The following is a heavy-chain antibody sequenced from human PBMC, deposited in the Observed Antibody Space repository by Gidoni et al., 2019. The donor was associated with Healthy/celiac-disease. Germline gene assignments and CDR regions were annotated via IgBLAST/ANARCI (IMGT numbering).Heavy chain of an antibody. D-gene: IGHD3-22*01. V-gene: IGHV3-23*01. Sequence: EVQLLESGGGLVQPGGSLRLSCAASGFTFSSYAMSGVRQAPGKGLEWVSAISGSGGSTYYADSVKGRFTISRDNSKNTLYLQMNSLRAEDTAVYYCAKDLYDSSGYYYGAFDIWGQGTMVTVSS. CDR2: ISGSGGST. CDR3: AKDLYDSSGYYYGAFDI. J-gene: IGHJ3*02. CDR1: GFTFSSYA.